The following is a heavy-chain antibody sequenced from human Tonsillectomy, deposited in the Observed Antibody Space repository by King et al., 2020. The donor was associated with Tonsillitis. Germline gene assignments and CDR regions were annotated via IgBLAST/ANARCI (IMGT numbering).Heavy chain of an antibody. CDR1: GFTFSSYA. J-gene: IGHJ4*02. CDR2: ISGSGGST. Sequence: VQLVESGGGLVQPGGSLRLSCAASGFTFSSYAMSWVRQAPGKGLGWVSAISGSGGSTYYADSVKGRFTISRDNSKNTLYLQMNSLRAEDTAVYYCAKDRLAYYDILTGYFTLPYFDYWGQGTLVTVSS. D-gene: IGHD3-9*01. CDR3: AKDRLAYYDILTGYFTLPYFDY. V-gene: IGHV3-23*04.